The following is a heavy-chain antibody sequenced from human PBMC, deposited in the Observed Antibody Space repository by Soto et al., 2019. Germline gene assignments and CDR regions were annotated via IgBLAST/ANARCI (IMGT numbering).Heavy chain of an antibody. J-gene: IGHJ4*02. Sequence: QVQLVQSGAEVKKPGSSVKVSCKASGGTFSSYAISWVRQAPGQGLEWMGGIMPLFGTGNYAHNFQGTVTITADESRSTPYMELSSLRSEDTAVYYCARGGLWANFFDYCGQGTLVTLSS. CDR1: GGTFSSYA. V-gene: IGHV1-69*01. D-gene: IGHD3-16*01. CDR2: IMPLFGTG. CDR3: ARGGLWANFFDY.